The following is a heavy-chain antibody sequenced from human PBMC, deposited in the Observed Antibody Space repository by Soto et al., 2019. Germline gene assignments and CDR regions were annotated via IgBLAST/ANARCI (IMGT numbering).Heavy chain of an antibody. CDR3: ARHGYSYGGGYFDY. V-gene: IGHV3-66*04. J-gene: IGHJ4*02. D-gene: IGHD5-18*01. CDR2: IYSGGSA. Sequence: EVQLVESGGGLVQPGGSLRLSCAASGFTVSSNYMSWVREAPGKGLGGVSVIYSGGSAYYADSVKGRFTISRDNSKNTLYLQMNSLRAEDTAVYYCARHGYSYGGGYFDYWGQGTLVTVSS. CDR1: GFTVSSNY.